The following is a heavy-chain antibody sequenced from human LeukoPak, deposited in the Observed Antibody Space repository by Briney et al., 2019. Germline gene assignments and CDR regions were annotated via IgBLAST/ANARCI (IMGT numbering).Heavy chain of an antibody. CDR1: GFTFNTYW. J-gene: IGHJ4*02. CDR3: TKVRSGSSNWALRIFDN. D-gene: IGHD2-2*01. Sequence: GGSLRLSCAASGFTFNTYWMTWVRQAPGRGLEWVANVRQDGGEGHYVDSVKGRFTVSRDNAENSLYLQLNSLRVEDTAVYYCTKVRSGSSNWALRIFDNWGQGALVTVSS. CDR2: VRQDGGEG. V-gene: IGHV3-7*03.